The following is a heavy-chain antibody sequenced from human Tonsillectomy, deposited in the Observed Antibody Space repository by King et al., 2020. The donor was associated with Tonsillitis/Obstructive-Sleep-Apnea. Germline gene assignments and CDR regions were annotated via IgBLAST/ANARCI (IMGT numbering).Heavy chain of an antibody. CDR3: ARIDYGDSIDY. Sequence: QLQESGPVLVKPSETLSLTCTVSGGSITSYYWSWIRQPPGQGLEWIGFIYYSGRTNYNPSLKSRVTISVDTSKKQFSLKLRSVTAADTAFYYCARIDYGDSIDYWGQGALVTVSS. CDR1: GGSITSYY. D-gene: IGHD4-17*01. V-gene: IGHV4-59*01. CDR2: IYYSGRT. J-gene: IGHJ4*02.